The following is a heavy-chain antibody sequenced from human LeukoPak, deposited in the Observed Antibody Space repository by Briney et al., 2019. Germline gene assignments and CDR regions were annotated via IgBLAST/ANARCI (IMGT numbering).Heavy chain of an antibody. J-gene: IGHJ2*01. CDR2: IYTTGST. D-gene: IGHD7-27*01. CDR1: GGSIRSGSYY. V-gene: IGHV4-61*02. CDR3: ARDVGWGYFDL. Sequence: SQTLSLTCTVSGGSIRSGSYYWSWIRQPAGKGLEWIGRIYTTGSTNYNPSLKSRVTISVDTSKNQFSLKVSSVTAADTAVYYCARDVGWGYFDLWGRGTLVTVSS.